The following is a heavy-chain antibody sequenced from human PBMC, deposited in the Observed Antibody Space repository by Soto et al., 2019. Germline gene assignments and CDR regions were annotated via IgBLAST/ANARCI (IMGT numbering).Heavy chain of an antibody. CDR2: INHSGST. CDR1: GGSISSSSYY. D-gene: IGHD3-10*01. CDR3: ARDKITGLFDY. V-gene: IGHV4-39*07. J-gene: IGHJ4*02. Sequence: PSETLSLTCTASGGSISSSSYYWVWIRQPPGTGLEWIGGINHSGSTNYNPSLKSRVTISVDTSKNQFSLKLTSVTAADTAVYYCARDKITGLFDYWGQGTQVTVSS.